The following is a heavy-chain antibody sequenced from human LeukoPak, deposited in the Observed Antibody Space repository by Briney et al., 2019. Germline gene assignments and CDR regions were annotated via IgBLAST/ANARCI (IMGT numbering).Heavy chain of an antibody. J-gene: IGHJ6*02. CDR1: GFTFSDYN. V-gene: IGHV3-21*04. CDR3: ARAMDV. CDR2: TSSGSSYI. Sequence: GGSLRLSCAASGFTFSDYNMNWVRQAPGKGLEWVSLTSSGSSYIYYADSVEGRFTISRDNAKNSLYLEMNSLRAEDTAVYYCARAMDVWGQGTTVIVSS.